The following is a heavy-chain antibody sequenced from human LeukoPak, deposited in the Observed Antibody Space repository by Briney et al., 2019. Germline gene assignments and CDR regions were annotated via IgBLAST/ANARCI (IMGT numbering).Heavy chain of an antibody. J-gene: IGHJ4*02. D-gene: IGHD2-15*01. Sequence: GGSLRLSCAASGFTFDDYAIHWVRQAPGKGLEWVSLISGDGGNTYYADSVKGRFTLSRDNSKNSLYLQMNSLRSEDTAFYYCANDKALGYCSAGSCLYLDYWGQGTLVTVSS. V-gene: IGHV3-43*02. CDR1: GFTFDDYA. CDR3: ANDKALGYCSAGSCLYLDY. CDR2: ISGDGGNT.